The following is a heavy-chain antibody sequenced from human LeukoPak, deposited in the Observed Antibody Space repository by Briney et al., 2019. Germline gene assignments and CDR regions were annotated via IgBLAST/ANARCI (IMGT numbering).Heavy chain of an antibody. D-gene: IGHD6-13*01. CDR1: GLSVSSNY. J-gene: IGHJ5*02. V-gene: IGHV3-66*01. CDR2: IYRDGSS. Sequence: GGSLRLSCVASGLSVSSNYMSWVRQAPGKGLEWVSVIYRDGSSYYAESVKGRFTISRDNSKNTLYIQMNSLRAEDTAVYYCARVSEYSSSWYVWFDPWGQGTLVTVSS. CDR3: ARVSEYSSSWYVWFDP.